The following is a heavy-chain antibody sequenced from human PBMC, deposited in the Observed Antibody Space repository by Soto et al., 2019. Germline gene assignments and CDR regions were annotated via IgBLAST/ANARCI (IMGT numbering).Heavy chain of an antibody. CDR3: ARGRDNSGYYPATFDY. CDR1: GYTFTSYG. D-gene: IGHD3-22*01. Sequence: QVQLVQSGAEVKKPGASVKVSCKASGYTFTSYGISWVRQAPGQGLEWMGWISTYNGNTNYVQKLQGRVTMTTDTXTXXAYRELRSLRSDDTAVYYCARGRDNSGYYPATFDYWGQGTLVTVSS. J-gene: IGHJ4*02. V-gene: IGHV1-18*01. CDR2: ISTYNGNT.